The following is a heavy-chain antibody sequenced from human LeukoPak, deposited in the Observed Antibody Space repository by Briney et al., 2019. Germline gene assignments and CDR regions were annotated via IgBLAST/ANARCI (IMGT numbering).Heavy chain of an antibody. CDR3: ACPYGSGSYHRRVVGDYYYGMDV. J-gene: IGHJ6*02. D-gene: IGHD3-10*01. CDR2: INCDWSCT. CDR1: GFTFHSYW. V-gene: IGHV3-74*01. Sequence: GGSLGLSRAASGFTFHSYWKHRVRQAPRKGLVWVLRINCDWSCTSYADSVKGRFTISRDNAKNTLYLQMNSLRAEDTAVYYCACPYGSGSYHRRVVGDYYYGMDVWGQGTTVTVSS.